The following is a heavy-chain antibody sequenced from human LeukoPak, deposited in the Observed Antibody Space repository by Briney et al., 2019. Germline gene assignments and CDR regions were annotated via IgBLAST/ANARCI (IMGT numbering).Heavy chain of an antibody. Sequence: SETLSLTCTVSGGSISSGSYYWSWIRQPAGKGLEWIGRIYTSGSTNYNPSLKSRVTISVDTSKNQFPLKLSSVTAADTAVYYCARGNRWGYTAMPHRWIIGFDPWGQGTLVTVSS. CDR3: ARGNRWGYTAMPHRWIIGFDP. CDR2: IYTSGST. J-gene: IGHJ5*02. CDR1: GGSISSGSYY. V-gene: IGHV4-61*02. D-gene: IGHD5-18*01.